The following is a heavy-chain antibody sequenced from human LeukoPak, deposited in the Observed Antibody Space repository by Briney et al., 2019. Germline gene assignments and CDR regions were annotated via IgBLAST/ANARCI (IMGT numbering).Heavy chain of an antibody. CDR3: ITMVRGVRGAFDI. Sequence: GGSLRLSCTASGFTVSSNYMSWVRQAPGKGLEWVSVIYSGGSTYYADSVKGRFTISRDNSKNTLYLQMNSLRAEDTAVYYCITMVRGVRGAFDIWGQGTMVTVSS. CDR1: GFTVSSNY. CDR2: IYSGGST. J-gene: IGHJ3*02. D-gene: IGHD3-10*01. V-gene: IGHV3-66*02.